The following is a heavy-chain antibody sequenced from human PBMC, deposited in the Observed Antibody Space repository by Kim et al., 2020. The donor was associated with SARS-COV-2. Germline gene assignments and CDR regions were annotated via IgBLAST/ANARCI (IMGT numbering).Heavy chain of an antibody. CDR2: IYYSGST. J-gene: IGHJ5*02. CDR3: ARFVRGMIVLMVYAIPLNWFDP. CDR1: GGSISSSSYY. D-gene: IGHD2-8*01. Sequence: SETLSLTCTVSGGSISSSSYYWGWIRQPPGKGLEWIGSIYYSGSTYYNPSLKSRVTISVDTSKNQFSLKLSSVTAADTAVYYCARFVRGMIVLMVYAIPLNWFDPWGQGTLVTVSS. V-gene: IGHV4-39*01.